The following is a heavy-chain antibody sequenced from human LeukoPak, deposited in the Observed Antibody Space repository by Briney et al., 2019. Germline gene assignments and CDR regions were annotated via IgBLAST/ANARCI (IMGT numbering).Heavy chain of an antibody. V-gene: IGHV1-69*13. CDR1: GGTFSSYA. Sequence: ASVKVSCKASGGTFSSYAISWVRRAPGQGLEWMGGIIPIFGTANYAQKFQGRVTITADESTSTAYMELSSLRSEDTAVYYCARETSMVRGPHPMDVWGQGTTVTVSS. CDR3: ARETSMVRGPHPMDV. CDR2: IIPIFGTA. D-gene: IGHD3-10*01. J-gene: IGHJ6*02.